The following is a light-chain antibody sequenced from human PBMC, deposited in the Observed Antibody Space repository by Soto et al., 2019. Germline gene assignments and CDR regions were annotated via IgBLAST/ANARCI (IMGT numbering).Light chain of an antibody. CDR1: SSNTGSHF. Sequence: QSVLTQPPSASGAPGQRVTISCSGRSSNTGSHFVSWYQHLPGTAPKIFIYRDNQRPAGVPDRFSGSKSGISASLAINGLRSEDEGDYFCAVWDASLNGPVFGGGTQLTVL. CDR3: AVWDASLNGPV. CDR2: RDN. V-gene: IGLV1-47*01. J-gene: IGLJ7*01.